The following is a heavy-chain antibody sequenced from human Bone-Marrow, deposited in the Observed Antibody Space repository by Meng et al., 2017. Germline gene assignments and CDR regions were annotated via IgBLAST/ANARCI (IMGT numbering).Heavy chain of an antibody. CDR3: ASWIYSCGWQ. D-gene: IGHD6-19*01. CDR1: GGSISSIDW. J-gene: IGHJ4*02. V-gene: IGHV4/OR15-8*02. CDR2: IYHGGDT. Sequence: GSLRLSCVVSGGSISSIDWWSWVRQPPGKGLEWIGEIYHGGDTNYNPSLKSRVTIAIDKSKNQFSLKLSSVTAADTAVYYCASWIYSCGWQWGQGALVTVPQ.